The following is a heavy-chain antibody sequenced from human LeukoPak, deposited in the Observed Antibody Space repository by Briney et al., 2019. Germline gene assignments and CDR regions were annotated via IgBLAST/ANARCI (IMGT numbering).Heavy chain of an antibody. V-gene: IGHV4-38-2*02. CDR1: GYSISSGYY. Sequence: SETLSLTCAVSGYSISSGYYWGWIRQPPGKGLEWIGSIYHSGSTYYNPSLKSRVTISVDTSKNQFSLKLSSVTAADTAVYYCARDHYARGGYSYGLPDYWGQGTLVTVSS. D-gene: IGHD5-18*01. CDR2: IYHSGST. CDR3: ARDHYARGGYSYGLPDY. J-gene: IGHJ4*02.